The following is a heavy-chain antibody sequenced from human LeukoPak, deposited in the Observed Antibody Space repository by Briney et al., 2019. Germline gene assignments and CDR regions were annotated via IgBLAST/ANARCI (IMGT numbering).Heavy chain of an antibody. D-gene: IGHD6-13*01. J-gene: IGHJ3*02. Sequence: GGSLRLSCAASGFTFSAYDMNWVRQAPGKGLEWVSHITSSGSTIYYADSVKGRFTISRDDAKNSLYLQMNSLRAENTAVYYCARPGYSSSWSAFDIWGQGTMVTVSS. V-gene: IGHV3-48*03. CDR3: ARPGYSSSWSAFDI. CDR2: ITSSGSTI. CDR1: GFTFSAYD.